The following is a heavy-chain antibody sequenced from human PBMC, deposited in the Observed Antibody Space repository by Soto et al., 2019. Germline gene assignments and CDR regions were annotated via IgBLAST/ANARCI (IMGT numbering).Heavy chain of an antibody. D-gene: IGHD3-9*01. CDR1: GGSFSGYY. J-gene: IGHJ6*02. CDR2: INHSGST. V-gene: IGHV4-34*01. CDR3: ARGRAYYDIPSTYYYYYGMDV. Sequence: SETLSLTCAVYGGSFSGYYWSWIRQPPWKGLEWIGEINHSGSTNYNPSLKSRVTISVDTSKNQFSLKLSSVTAADTAVYYCARGRAYYDIPSTYYYYYGMDVWGQGTTVTVSS.